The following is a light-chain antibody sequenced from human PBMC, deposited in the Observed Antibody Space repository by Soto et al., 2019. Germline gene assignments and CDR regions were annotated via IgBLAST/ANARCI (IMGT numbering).Light chain of an antibody. J-gene: IGKJ1*01. V-gene: IGKV3-20*01. CDR2: GAS. CDR1: QSVSNNY. CDR3: QQYGISPQT. Sequence: IVLTQSPGTLSLSPGERATLSCRASQSVSNNYLAWYQHKPGQAPRLLIYGASIRATGIPDRFSGSGSGTDFSLTISRLESEDFAVYYCQQYGISPQTFGQGTKVDI.